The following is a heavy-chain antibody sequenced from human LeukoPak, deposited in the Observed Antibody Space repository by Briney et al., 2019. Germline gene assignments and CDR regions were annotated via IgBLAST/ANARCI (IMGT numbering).Heavy chain of an antibody. CDR1: GYTFTGYY. J-gene: IGHJ4*02. D-gene: IGHD6-19*01. CDR2: INTNSGGT. V-gene: IGHV1-2*06. CDR3: ARSRIAVTKGGFFPNYYFDY. Sequence: ASVKVSCKASGYTFTGYYMHWVRQAPGQGLEWMGRINTNSGGTNYAQKFQGRVTMTRDTSISTAYMELSRLRSDDTAVYYCARSRIAVTKGGFFPNYYFDYWGQGTLVTVSS.